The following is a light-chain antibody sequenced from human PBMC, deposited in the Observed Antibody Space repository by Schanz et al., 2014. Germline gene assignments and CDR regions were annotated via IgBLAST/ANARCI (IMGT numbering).Light chain of an antibody. V-gene: IGLV2-23*01. CDR2: EGS. J-gene: IGLJ2*01. CDR1: SSDVGSYNL. Sequence: QSALTQPASVSGSAEQSITISCTGTSSDVGSYNLVSWYQQHPGKAPKLMIYEGSKRPSGVSNRFSGSKSGNTASLTISGLQAEDEEDYYCCSYAGSSTPFGGGTKLTVL. CDR3: CSYAGSSTP.